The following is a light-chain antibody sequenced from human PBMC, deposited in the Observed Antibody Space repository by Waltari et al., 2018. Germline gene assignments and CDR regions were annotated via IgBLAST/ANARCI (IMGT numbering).Light chain of an antibody. CDR2: DAS. CDR3: QQRSI. J-gene: IGKJ3*01. V-gene: IGKV3-11*01. CDR1: QSVSSY. Sequence: EIVLTQSPATLSLSPGERATLSCRASQSVSSYLAWYQQKPDQAPRLLIYDASNRATGIPARFSGSGSGTDFTLTISSLEPEDFAVYYCQQRSIFGPGTKVDIK.